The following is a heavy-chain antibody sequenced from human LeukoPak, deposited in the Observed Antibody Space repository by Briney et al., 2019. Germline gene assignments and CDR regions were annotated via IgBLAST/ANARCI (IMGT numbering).Heavy chain of an antibody. J-gene: IGHJ4*02. CDR1: GFTFTSSA. CDR3: ANTREIGLRFTFDY. D-gene: IGHD3-3*01. V-gene: IGHV1-58*01. Sequence: GASVKVSCKASGFTFTSSAVQWVRQARGQRLEWIGWIVVGSGNTNYAQKFQERVTITRDMSTSTAYMELSSLRAEDAAVYNCANTREIGLRFTFDYWGQGTLVTVSS. CDR2: IVVGSGNT.